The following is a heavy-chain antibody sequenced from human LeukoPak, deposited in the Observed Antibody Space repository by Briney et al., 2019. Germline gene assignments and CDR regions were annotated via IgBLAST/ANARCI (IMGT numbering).Heavy chain of an antibody. CDR2: INPNSGGT. Sequence: ASVKVSCKASGYTFTGYYMHWVRQAPGQGLEWMGWINPNSGGTNYAQNFQGRVTMTRDTSISTAYMELSRLRSDDTAVYYCARADGSYGYEYYFDYWGQGTLVTVSS. CDR1: GYTFTGYY. CDR3: ARADGSYGYEYYFDY. D-gene: IGHD5-18*01. V-gene: IGHV1-2*02. J-gene: IGHJ4*02.